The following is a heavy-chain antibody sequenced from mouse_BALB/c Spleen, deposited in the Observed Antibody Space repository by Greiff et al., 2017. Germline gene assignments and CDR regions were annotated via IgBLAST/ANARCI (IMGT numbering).Heavy chain of an antibody. J-gene: IGHJ2*01. CDR2: ISSGGST. CDR1: GFTFSSYA. Sequence: EVQLVESGGGLVKPGGSLKLSCAASGFTFSSYAMSWVRQTPEKRLEWVASISSGGSTYYPDSVKGRFTISRDNARNILYLQMSSLRSEDTAMYYCARGMDYGSSLYYFDYWGQGTTLTVSS. V-gene: IGHV5-6-5*01. D-gene: IGHD1-1*01. CDR3: ARGMDYGSSLYYFDY.